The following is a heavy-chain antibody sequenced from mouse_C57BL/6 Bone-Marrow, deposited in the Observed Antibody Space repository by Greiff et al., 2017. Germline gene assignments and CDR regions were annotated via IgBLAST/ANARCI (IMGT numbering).Heavy chain of an antibody. J-gene: IGHJ1*03. Sequence: VQLQQSGPELVKPGASVKISCKASGYTFTDYYMNWVKQSHGKSLEWIGDINPNNGGTSYNQKFKGKATLTVDKSSSTAYMELRSLTSEDSAVYYCARRRVYYGNDWYFDVWGTGTTVTVSS. D-gene: IGHD2-1*01. V-gene: IGHV1-26*01. CDR1: GYTFTDYY. CDR2: INPNNGGT. CDR3: ARRRVYYGNDWYFDV.